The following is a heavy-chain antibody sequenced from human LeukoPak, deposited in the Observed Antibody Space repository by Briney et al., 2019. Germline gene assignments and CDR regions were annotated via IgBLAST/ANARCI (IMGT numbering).Heavy chain of an antibody. CDR2: ISWNSGSI. D-gene: IGHD2-15*01. V-gene: IGHV3-9*01. J-gene: IGHJ3*02. Sequence: PGRSLRLSCAASGFTFDDYAMHWVRQAPGKGLEWVSGISWNSGSIGYADSVKGRFTISRDNAKNSLYLQMNSLRAEDTALYYCAKDRSSGGRVFDIWGQGTMVTVSS. CDR3: AKDRSSGGRVFDI. CDR1: GFTFDDYA.